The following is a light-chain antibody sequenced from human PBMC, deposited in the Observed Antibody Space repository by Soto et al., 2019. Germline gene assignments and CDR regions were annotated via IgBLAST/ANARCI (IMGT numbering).Light chain of an antibody. J-gene: IGKJ2*01. V-gene: IGKV1-39*01. CDR1: QSISSY. CDR3: QQSYSTPYT. Sequence: DIQMTQSPSSLSASVGDRVTITCRASQSISSYLNWYQQKPGKAPKLLIYAASSLQSGVPSRFSGSGSGTDFTLTISSMQTADSAHYYCQQSYSTPYTFGQGTKVDI. CDR2: AAS.